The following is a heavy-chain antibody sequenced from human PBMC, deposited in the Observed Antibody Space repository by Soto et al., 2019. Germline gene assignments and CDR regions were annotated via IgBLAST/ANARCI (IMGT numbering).Heavy chain of an antibody. Sequence: GGSLRLSCAASGFTFSSHGMHRVRQAPGKGLEWVAVISYDGSNKYYADSVKGRFTISRDNSKNTLYLQMNSLRAEDTAVYYCAKGEGLRYFDWFLIDYWGQGTLVTVSS. D-gene: IGHD3-9*01. CDR1: GFTFSSHG. CDR2: ISYDGSNK. CDR3: AKGEGLRYFDWFLIDY. V-gene: IGHV3-30*18. J-gene: IGHJ4*02.